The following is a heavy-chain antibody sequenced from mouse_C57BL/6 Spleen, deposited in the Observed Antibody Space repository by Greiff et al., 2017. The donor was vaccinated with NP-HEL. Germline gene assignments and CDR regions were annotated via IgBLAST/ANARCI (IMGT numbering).Heavy chain of an antibody. V-gene: IGHV1-64*01. D-gene: IGHD2-4*01. Sequence: VQLQQSGAELVKPGASVKLSCKASGYTFTSYWMHWVKQRPGQGLAWIGMIYPGDGDTNYNGKFKGKATLTADKSSSTAYMQLSSLTSEDSAVYFCARGKDYDDGAMDYWGQGTSVTVSS. CDR2: IYPGDGDT. CDR1: GYTFTSYW. J-gene: IGHJ4*01. CDR3: ARGKDYDDGAMDY.